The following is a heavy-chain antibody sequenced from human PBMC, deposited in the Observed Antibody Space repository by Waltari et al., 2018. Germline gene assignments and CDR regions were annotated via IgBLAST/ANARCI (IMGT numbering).Heavy chain of an antibody. J-gene: IGHJ4*02. Sequence: QVQLQESGPGLVKPSQTLSLTCTVSGGSISSGDYYWSWIRQPPGKGLEWIGYIYYSGCTYSNPSLKSRVTISVDTSKNQFSLKLSSVTAADTAVYYCARGIAAAGTPFDYWGQGTLVTVSS. CDR3: ARGIAAAGTPFDY. D-gene: IGHD6-13*01. V-gene: IGHV4-30-4*08. CDR1: GGSISSGDYY. CDR2: IYYSGCT.